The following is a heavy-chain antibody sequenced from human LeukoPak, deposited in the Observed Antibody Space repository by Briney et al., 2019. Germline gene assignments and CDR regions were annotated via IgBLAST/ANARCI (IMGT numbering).Heavy chain of an antibody. Sequence: PSETLSLTCTASGGSISSSSYYWGWIRQPPGKGLEWIGNIYYSGSTYYNPSLKSRVTISVDTSKNQFSLKLTSVTAADTAVYYCARLPAYCSTTSFSFDSWGQGTLVAVSS. CDR3: ARLPAYCSTTSFSFDS. J-gene: IGHJ4*02. D-gene: IGHD2-2*01. CDR1: GGSISSSSYY. V-gene: IGHV4-39*01. CDR2: IYYSGST.